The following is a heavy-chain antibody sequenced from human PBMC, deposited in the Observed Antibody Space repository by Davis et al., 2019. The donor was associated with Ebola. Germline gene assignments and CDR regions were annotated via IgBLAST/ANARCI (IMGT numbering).Heavy chain of an antibody. Sequence: SETLSLTCAVSGGSISSSNWWSWVRQPPGKGLEWIGEIYHSGSTNYNPSLKSRVTISVDKSKNQFSLKLSSVTAADTAVYYCARRSSSWYWGAFDIWGQGTMVTVSS. J-gene: IGHJ3*02. CDR1: GGSISSSNW. CDR3: ARRSSSWYWGAFDI. V-gene: IGHV4-4*02. CDR2: IYHSGST. D-gene: IGHD6-13*01.